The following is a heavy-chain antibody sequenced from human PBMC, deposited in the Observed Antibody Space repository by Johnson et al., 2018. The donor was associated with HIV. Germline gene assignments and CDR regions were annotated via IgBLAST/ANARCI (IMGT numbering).Heavy chain of an antibody. CDR2: IRYDGSNK. CDR1: GFTFSSYG. Sequence: QVQLVESGGGLVQPGGSLRLSCAASGFTFSSYGIHWVRQAPGKGLEWVAFIRYDGSNKYYADSVEGRFTISRDNFKNTLYLQMNSLRAEDTAVYYCARGYSGSTGTFDIWGQGTMVTVSS. V-gene: IGHV3-30*02. J-gene: IGHJ3*02. CDR3: ARGYSGSTGTFDI. D-gene: IGHD1-26*01.